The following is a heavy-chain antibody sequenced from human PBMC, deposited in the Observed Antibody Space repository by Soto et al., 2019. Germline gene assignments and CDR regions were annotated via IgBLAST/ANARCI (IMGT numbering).Heavy chain of an antibody. CDR3: AKARYSGSYNWFDP. V-gene: IGHV4-31*03. J-gene: IGHJ5*02. CDR2: IYYSGST. D-gene: IGHD1-26*01. CDR1: GGSISSGGYY. Sequence: QVQLQESGPGLVKPSQTLSLTCTVSGGSISSGGYYWSCIRQQPGKGLEWIGYIYYSGSTYYKPSLQSRITISIDTPKKQSSLKLSSVPAADTTVYYCAKARYSGSYNWFDPWGQGTLVTVSS.